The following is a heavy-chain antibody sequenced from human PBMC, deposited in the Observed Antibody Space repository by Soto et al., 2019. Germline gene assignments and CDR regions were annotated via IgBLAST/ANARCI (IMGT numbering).Heavy chain of an antibody. CDR2: ISWDGGRT. CDR1: GFTFDDNT. CDR3: AKDTSNSGSYSCPDY. Sequence: EVQLVESGGAVVQPGGSLRLSCAASGFTFDDNTMHWVRQAPGKGLEWVSLISWDGGRTSYIDSVKGRFTTSRDNSKKFLYLQMNGLRTEDTALYYCAKDTSNSGSYSCPDYWGQGTLVTVSS. V-gene: IGHV3-43*01. J-gene: IGHJ4*02. D-gene: IGHD1-26*01.